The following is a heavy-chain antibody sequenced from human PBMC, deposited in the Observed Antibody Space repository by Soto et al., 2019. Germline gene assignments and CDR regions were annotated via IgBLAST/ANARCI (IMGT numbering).Heavy chain of an antibody. CDR2: IYWNDDK. J-gene: IGHJ4*02. D-gene: IGHD6-19*01. Sequence: QITLKESGPSLVRPTQTLTLTCTFSGFSLSTSGLGVGWIRQPPGKALEWLALIYWNDDKRYSPSLKARLTITQDTSKNQVVLTTTNMDPVDTATYCCEHRASGWYLFDSWGQGTLVTVSS. V-gene: IGHV2-5*01. CDR1: GFSLSTSGLG. CDR3: EHRASGWYLFDS.